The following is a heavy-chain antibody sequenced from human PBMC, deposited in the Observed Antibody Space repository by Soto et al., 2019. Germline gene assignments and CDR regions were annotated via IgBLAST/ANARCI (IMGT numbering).Heavy chain of an antibody. Sequence: SETLSLTCGVFGSSINTGYYWGWLRQSPGKGLEWIGSSLYQTGNTFYNPSLKTRATISLDTSKNQFSLRLTSVTAADTALYYCAREVSARNGYYFWGQRIQVTVSS. J-gene: IGHJ4*02. V-gene: IGHV4-38-2*01. CDR1: GSSINTGYY. CDR2: SLYQTGNT. CDR3: AREVSARNGYYF. D-gene: IGHD2-8*01.